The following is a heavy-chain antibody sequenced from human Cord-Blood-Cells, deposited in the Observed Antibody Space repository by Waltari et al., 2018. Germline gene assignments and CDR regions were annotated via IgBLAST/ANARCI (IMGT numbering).Heavy chain of an antibody. CDR3: TSAGATKALGP. J-gene: IGHJ5*02. CDR2: IRSKANSYAT. CDR1: GFTFSGSA. D-gene: IGHD1-26*01. Sequence: EVQLVESGGGLVQPGGSLKLSCAASGFTFSGSAMHWVRQASGKGREWVGRIRSKANSYATAYAASVKGRFTISRDDSKNTAYLQMNSLKTEDTAVYYCTSAGATKALGPWGQGTLVTVSS. V-gene: IGHV3-73*02.